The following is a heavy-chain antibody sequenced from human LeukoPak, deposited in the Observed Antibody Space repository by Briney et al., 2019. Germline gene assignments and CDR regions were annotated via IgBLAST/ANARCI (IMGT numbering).Heavy chain of an antibody. CDR1: GGSISSYY. J-gene: IGHJ4*02. CDR2: IYTSGST. Sequence: PSETLSLTCTVSGGSISSYYWSWIRQPPGKGLEWVGYIYTSGSTNYNPSLKSRVTISVDTSKNQFSLKLSSVTAADTAVYYCARHGLGGGYNRLDYWGQGPLVSVSS. CDR3: ARHGLGGGYNRLDY. D-gene: IGHD5-24*01. V-gene: IGHV4-4*09.